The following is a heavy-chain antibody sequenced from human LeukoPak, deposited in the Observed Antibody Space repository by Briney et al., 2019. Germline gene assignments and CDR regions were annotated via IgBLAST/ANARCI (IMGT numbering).Heavy chain of an antibody. CDR1: GFTFSGYD. J-gene: IGHJ4*02. CDR3: AKASAIDY. CDR2: IRYDGSNK. Sequence: GGSQRLSCAASGFTFSGYDMHWVRQAPGKGLEWVAFIRYDGSNKYYTDSVKGRFTISRDNSKNTLYLQMNSLRPEDTAVYYCAKASAIDYWGQGTLVTVSS. V-gene: IGHV3-30*02.